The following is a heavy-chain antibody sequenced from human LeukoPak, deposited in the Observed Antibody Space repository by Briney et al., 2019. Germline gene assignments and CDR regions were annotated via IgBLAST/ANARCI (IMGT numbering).Heavy chain of an antibody. CDR3: ARLSHSNYGYFEY. Sequence: SKTLSLTCAVSGYSISSSYYWSWIRQSPGKGLAWIGYIYYGGNTDYNPSLKSRVTISVDTSRNQFSLKLSSVTAADTAVYYCARLSHSNYGYFEYWGQGTLVTVSS. CDR2: IYYGGNT. CDR1: GYSISSSYY. V-gene: IGHV4-59*08. D-gene: IGHD4-11*01. J-gene: IGHJ4*02.